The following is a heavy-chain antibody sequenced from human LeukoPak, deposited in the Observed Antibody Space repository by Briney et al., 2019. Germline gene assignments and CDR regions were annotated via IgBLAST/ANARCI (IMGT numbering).Heavy chain of an antibody. Sequence: GGSLRLSCAASGFTFSSYAMHWVRQAPGNGLEWVAVISYDGSNKYYADSVKGRFTISRDNSKNALYLQMNSLRAEDTAVYYCARDAGVLRYFDPIDYWGQGTLVTVSS. CDR3: ARDAGVLRYFDPIDY. D-gene: IGHD3-9*01. V-gene: IGHV3-30-3*01. CDR1: GFTFSSYA. J-gene: IGHJ4*02. CDR2: ISYDGSNK.